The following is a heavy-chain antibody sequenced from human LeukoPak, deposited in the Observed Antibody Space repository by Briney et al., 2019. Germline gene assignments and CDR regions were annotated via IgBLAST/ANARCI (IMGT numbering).Heavy chain of an antibody. D-gene: IGHD3-16*02. V-gene: IGHV1-46*01. Sequence: ASVKVSCKASGYTFASYYMHWVRQAPGQGLEWMGIINPSGGGTSYAQKFQGRVTMTRDMSTSTVYMELSSLRSEDTAVYYCARGKYDYVWGSYRYYYYYYMDVWGKGTTVTVSS. J-gene: IGHJ6*03. CDR2: INPSGGGT. CDR1: GYTFASYY. CDR3: ARGKYDYVWGSYRYYYYYYMDV.